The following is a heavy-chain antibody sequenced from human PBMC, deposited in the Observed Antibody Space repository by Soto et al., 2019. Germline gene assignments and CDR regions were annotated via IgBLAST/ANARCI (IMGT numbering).Heavy chain of an antibody. CDR2: ISENGGSRGGA. J-gene: IGHJ3*02. Sequence: GGSLRLSCMASGFTFSKFAMNWVRQAPGQGLEWVASISENGGSRGGAYYADSVKGRFTISRDNSKNTLYLQLDSLTGADSAIYYCASAKAVVIAALGIWGQGTMVTVSS. V-gene: IGHV3-23*01. D-gene: IGHD2-21*01. CDR3: ASAKAVVIAALGI. CDR1: GFTFSKFA.